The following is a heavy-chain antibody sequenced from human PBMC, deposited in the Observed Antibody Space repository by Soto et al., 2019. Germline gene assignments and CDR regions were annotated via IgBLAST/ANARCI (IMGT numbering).Heavy chain of an antibody. CDR1: GGSISSYY. CDR2: IYYSGST. CDR3: GRDSGYYYGSGSYYNQYFDY. J-gene: IGHJ4*02. Sequence: SETLSLTCTVSGGSISSYYWSWIRQPPGKGLEWIGYIYYSGSTNYNPSLKSRVTISVDTSKNQFSLKLSSVTAADTAVYYCGRDSGYYYGSGSYYNQYFDYWGQGTLVTVSS. V-gene: IGHV4-59*01. D-gene: IGHD3-10*01.